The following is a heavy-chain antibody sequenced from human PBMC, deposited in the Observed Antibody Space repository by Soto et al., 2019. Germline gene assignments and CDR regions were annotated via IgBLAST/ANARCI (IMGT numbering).Heavy chain of an antibody. CDR1: GFTFSSYS. Sequence: GGSLRLSCAASGFTFSSYSMNWVRQAPGKGLEWISYISTTSSSIYYADSVKGRFTISRDNAKNSLFLQMNSLIDEDTAVYYCARKGVAFDYWGRGALVTVSS. J-gene: IGHJ4*01. CDR3: ARKGVAFDY. D-gene: IGHD3-3*01. V-gene: IGHV3-48*02. CDR2: ISTTSSSI.